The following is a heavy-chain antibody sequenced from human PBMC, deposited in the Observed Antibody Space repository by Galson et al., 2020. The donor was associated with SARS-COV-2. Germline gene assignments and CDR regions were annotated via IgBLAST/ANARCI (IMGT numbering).Heavy chain of an antibody. CDR2: IKQDGSAK. Sequence: GESLKISCAATGFTFSSYWMSWVRQAPGKGLEWVANIKQDGSAKYYVDSVKGRFTISRDNAKNSLYLQMNSLRAEDTAVYYCAREGSSSWFDYWGQGTLVTVSS. CDR1: GFTFSSYW. V-gene: IGHV3-7*01. D-gene: IGHD6-13*01. CDR3: AREGSSSWFDY. J-gene: IGHJ4*02.